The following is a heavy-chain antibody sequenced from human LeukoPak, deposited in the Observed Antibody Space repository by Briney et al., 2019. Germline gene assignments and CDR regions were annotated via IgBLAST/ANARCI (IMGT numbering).Heavy chain of an antibody. Sequence: PSETLSLTCTVSGGSIFSYYWSWIRQPPGKGLEWMGYIYYSGSTNYNPSLKSRVTTSVDTSKNQFSLRVSSVTAADTAVYYCARHLNNCGDDCYIFDYWGQGTLVTVSS. J-gene: IGHJ4*02. CDR2: IYYSGST. CDR1: GGSIFSYY. CDR3: ARHLNNCGDDCYIFDY. V-gene: IGHV4-59*08. D-gene: IGHD2-21*01.